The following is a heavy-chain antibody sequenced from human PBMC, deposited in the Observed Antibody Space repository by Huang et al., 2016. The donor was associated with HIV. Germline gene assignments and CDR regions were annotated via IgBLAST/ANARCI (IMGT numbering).Heavy chain of an antibody. V-gene: IGHV3-9*01. CDR2: ISGNSGSI. Sequence: EVQLVESGGGLVQPGRSLRLSCAASGFTFDDYAMHWVRQAPGKGLEGVSGISGNSGSIGYADSVKGRFTRSRDNAKNSLYLQMNSLRAEDTALYYCAKDKKVRSGWSGAPFDYWGQGTLVTVSS. J-gene: IGHJ4*02. D-gene: IGHD6-19*01. CDR1: GFTFDDYA. CDR3: AKDKKVRSGWSGAPFDY.